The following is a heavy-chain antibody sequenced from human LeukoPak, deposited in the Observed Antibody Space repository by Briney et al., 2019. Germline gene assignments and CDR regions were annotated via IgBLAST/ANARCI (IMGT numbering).Heavy chain of an antibody. CDR1: GFTFSSYA. V-gene: IGHV3-23*01. CDR3: AKDHYSSGWYPTPFDY. J-gene: IGHJ4*02. Sequence: GRSLRLSCAASGFTFSSYAMSWVRQAPGKGLEWVSAISGSGGSTYYADSVKGRFTISRDNSKNTLYLQMNSLRAEDTAVYYCAKDHYSSGWYPTPFDYWGQGTLVTVSS. CDR2: ISGSGGST. D-gene: IGHD6-19*01.